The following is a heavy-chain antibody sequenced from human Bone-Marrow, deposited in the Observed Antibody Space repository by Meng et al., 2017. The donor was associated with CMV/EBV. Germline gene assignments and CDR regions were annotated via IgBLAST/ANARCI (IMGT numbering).Heavy chain of an antibody. V-gene: IGHV3-30*02. CDR3: ARDQGVETTVTNARYGMDV. Sequence: GESLKISCAASGFSFSSYGMHWVRQAPGKGLEWVAFIRYDGSNKYYADSVKGRFTISRDNSKNTLYLQMNSLRPEDTAVYYCARDQGVETTVTNARYGMDVCGQGTTVTASS. D-gene: IGHD4-11*01. CDR2: IRYDGSNK. CDR1: GFSFSSYG. J-gene: IGHJ6*02.